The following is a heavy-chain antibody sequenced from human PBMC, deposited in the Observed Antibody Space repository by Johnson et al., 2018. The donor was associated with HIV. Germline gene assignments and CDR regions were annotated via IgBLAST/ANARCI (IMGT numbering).Heavy chain of an antibody. CDR3: ASPLEAAAGPMDAFDI. J-gene: IGHJ3*02. D-gene: IGHD6-13*01. V-gene: IGHV3-30-3*01. CDR1: GFTFSNYA. CDR2: ISYDGSNK. Sequence: QVQLVESGGGVVQPGRSLRLSCAASGFTFSNYAMHWVRQAPGKGLEWVAVISYDGSNKYYADSVKGRFTISRDNSKNTLSLQMHSLRAEDTAVYYCASPLEAAAGPMDAFDIWGQGTMVTVSS.